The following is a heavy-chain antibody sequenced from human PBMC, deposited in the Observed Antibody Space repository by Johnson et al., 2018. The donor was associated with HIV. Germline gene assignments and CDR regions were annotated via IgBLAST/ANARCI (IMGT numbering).Heavy chain of an antibody. D-gene: IGHD6-13*01. CDR2: ISYDGNNK. J-gene: IGHJ3*02. CDR3: AKVRRGSSWYIAFDI. V-gene: IGHV3-30*18. CDR1: GFTFSSYG. Sequence: QVQLVESGGGVVQPGRSLRLSCVGSGFTFSSYGMHWVRQAPGTGLEWVAVISYDGNNKYYADSVTGRFTISRDNSKNTLYLQMNSLRAEDTAVYYCAKVRRGSSWYIAFDIWGQGTMVTVSS.